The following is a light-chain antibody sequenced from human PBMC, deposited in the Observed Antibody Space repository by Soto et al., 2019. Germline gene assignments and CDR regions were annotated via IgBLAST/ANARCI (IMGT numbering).Light chain of an antibody. CDR2: ATS. CDR3: QQFYSYPLT. Sequence: AIRMTQSPSALSASTGDRVTITCRASQDVSIYLAWYQQKPGKAPKLLISATSALQNGVPSRFSGGGSATDSTLTRSRLQAEDVATYYCQQFYSYPLTFGHGTKVDVK. V-gene: IGKV1-8*01. J-gene: IGKJ3*01. CDR1: QDVSIY.